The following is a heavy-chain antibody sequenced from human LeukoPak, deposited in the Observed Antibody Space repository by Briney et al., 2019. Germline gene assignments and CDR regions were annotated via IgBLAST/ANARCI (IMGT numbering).Heavy chain of an antibody. J-gene: IGHJ4*02. V-gene: IGHV3-7*02. CDR1: GFTLSTYW. Sequence: GGSLRLSCAASGFTLSTYWMSWVRQAPGKGLEWVANINQDGREKYHVDSVKGRLTISRDNAKNSLYLQMNSLRAEDSAVYYCAAIRIGYWGGGTLVTVSS. CDR3: AAIRIGY. CDR2: INQDGREK. D-gene: IGHD5-24*01.